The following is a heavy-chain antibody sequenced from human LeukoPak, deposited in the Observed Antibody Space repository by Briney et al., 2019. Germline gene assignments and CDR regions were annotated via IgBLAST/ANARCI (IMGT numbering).Heavy chain of an antibody. CDR3: ARDRSYSNSMDV. V-gene: IGHV3-21*01. D-gene: IGHD4-11*01. CDR1: GFTFSSYS. J-gene: IGHJ6*02. Sequence: GGSLTLSCAASGFTFSSYSMNWVRQAPGKGLEWVSSISSSSSYIYYADSVKGRFTISRDSAKNSLYLQMNSLRAEDTAVYYCARDRSYSNSMDVWGQGTTVTVSS. CDR2: ISSSSSYI.